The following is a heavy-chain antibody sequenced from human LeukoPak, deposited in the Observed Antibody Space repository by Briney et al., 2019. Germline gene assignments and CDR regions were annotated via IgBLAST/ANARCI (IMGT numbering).Heavy chain of an antibody. V-gene: IGHV3-64*01. D-gene: IGHD6-19*01. CDR1: GFTFSSYA. J-gene: IGHJ4*02. CDR2: ISSTGVST. CDR3: ARRLTGYNSGYDY. Sequence: GGSLRLSCAASGFTFSSYAMYWVRQAPGKGLEYVSAISSTGVSTYYANSVKGRFTISRDNSKNTLYLQMDSLRVEDMAVYYCARRLTGYNSGYDYWGQGTLVTVSS.